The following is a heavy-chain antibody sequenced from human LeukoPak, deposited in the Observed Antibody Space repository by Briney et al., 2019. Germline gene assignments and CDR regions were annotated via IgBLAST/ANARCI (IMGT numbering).Heavy chain of an antibody. D-gene: IGHD6-19*01. CDR3: ARTPVADPYYFDY. CDR1: GYTFTSYY. V-gene: IGHV1-46*01. J-gene: IGHJ4*02. CDR2: INPSGGST. Sequence: ASVKVYCKASGYTFTSYYMHWVRQAPGQGLEWMGIINPSGGSTSYAQKFQGRVTMTRDMSTSTVYMELSSLRSEDTAVYYCARTPVADPYYFDYWGQGTLVTVSS.